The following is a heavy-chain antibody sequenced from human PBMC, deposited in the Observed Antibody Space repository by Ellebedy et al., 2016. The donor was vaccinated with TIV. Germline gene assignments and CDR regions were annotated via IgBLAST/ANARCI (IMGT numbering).Heavy chain of an antibody. CDR2: IDPSDSYT. Sequence: GGSLRLXXKGSGYSFTSYWISWVRQMPGKGLEWMGRIDPSDSYTNYSPSFQGHVTISADKSISTAYLQWSSLKASDTAMYYCARHEGSGYFDLWGRGTLVTVSS. CDR3: ARHEGSGYFDL. J-gene: IGHJ2*01. CDR1: GYSFTSYW. V-gene: IGHV5-10-1*01.